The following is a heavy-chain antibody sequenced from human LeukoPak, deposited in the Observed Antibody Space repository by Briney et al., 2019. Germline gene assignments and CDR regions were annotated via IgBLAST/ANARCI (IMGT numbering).Heavy chain of an antibody. Sequence: GGSLRLSCGASGFSFSTYSMNWVRQAPGKGLEWVSSISGGGSSMYYADSVKGRFTISRDNAKNTLYLQMNSLRAEDTAVYYCARDSSTSCHDWGQGTLVTVSS. CDR1: GFSFSTYS. D-gene: IGHD2-2*01. CDR2: ISGGGSSM. J-gene: IGHJ4*02. CDR3: ARDSSTSCHD. V-gene: IGHV3-21*01.